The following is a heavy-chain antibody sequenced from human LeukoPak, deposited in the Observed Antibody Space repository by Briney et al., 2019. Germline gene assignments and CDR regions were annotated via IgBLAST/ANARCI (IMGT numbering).Heavy chain of an antibody. D-gene: IGHD1-26*01. CDR2: IYYRGSI. CDR3: ARLASGSYGPLTPFDY. J-gene: IGHJ4*02. V-gene: IGHV4-61*05. Sequence: KPSETLSLTCTVSGGSISSSSYYWGWIRQPPGKGLEWIGDIYYRGSINYNPSLKSRVTISVDTSKNQFSLRLSSVTAADTAVYYSARLASGSYGPLTPFDYWGQGTLVTVSS. CDR1: GGSISSSSYY.